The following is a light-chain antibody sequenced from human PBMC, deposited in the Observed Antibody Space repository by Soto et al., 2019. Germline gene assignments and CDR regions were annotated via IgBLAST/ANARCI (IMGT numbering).Light chain of an antibody. J-gene: IGLJ1*01. V-gene: IGLV1-36*01. Sequence: QSVLTQPPSVSEAPRQRVTISCSGSSSNIGNNAVNWYQQLPGKAPKLLIYYDDLLPSGVSDRFSGSKSGTSASLAISGLQSEDEADYYCAASDDSLNGYVFGTGTKLTVL. CDR2: YDD. CDR3: AASDDSLNGYV. CDR1: SSNIGNNA.